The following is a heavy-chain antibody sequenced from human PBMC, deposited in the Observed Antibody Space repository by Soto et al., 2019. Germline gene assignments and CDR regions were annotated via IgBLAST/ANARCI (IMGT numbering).Heavy chain of an antibody. CDR2: INPTGGGST. Sequence: ASVKVSCKASGYTFTNYYMHWVRQAPGQGLEWIGIINPTGGGSTSYAQKFQGRVTMTRDTSTSTVYMELSSLRSEDTAVYYCARAYDSSGYYYSFPWFVPWGQEPLVAVSS. J-gene: IGHJ5*02. CDR3: ARAYDSSGYYYSFPWFVP. CDR1: GYTFTNYY. D-gene: IGHD3-22*01. V-gene: IGHV1-46*01.